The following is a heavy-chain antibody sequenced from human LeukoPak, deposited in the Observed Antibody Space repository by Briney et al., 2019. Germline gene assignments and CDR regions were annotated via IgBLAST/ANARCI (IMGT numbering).Heavy chain of an antibody. CDR2: ISVGAEYI. CDR1: GFTFSTYV. V-gene: IGHV3-23*01. D-gene: IGHD3-22*01. J-gene: IGHJ4*02. CDR3: AKAYYDSSGYLEDY. Sequence: PGGSLRLSCAASGFTFSTYVMNWFRQAPGKGLEWVSTISVGAEYIFYAGSVKGRFTISRDNSKNTLYLQMNSLRAEDTAVYYCAKAYYDSSGYLEDYWGQGTLVTVSS.